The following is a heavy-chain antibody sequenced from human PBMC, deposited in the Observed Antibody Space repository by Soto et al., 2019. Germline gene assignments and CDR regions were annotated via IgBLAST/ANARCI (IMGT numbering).Heavy chain of an antibody. CDR3: ARDLYYDFWSGYGSNYYYGMGV. CDR2: IYYSGST. V-gene: IGHV4-59*01. D-gene: IGHD3-3*01. CDR1: GGSISSYY. J-gene: IGHJ6*02. Sequence: PSETLSRTDTVAGGSISSYYWSWIRQPPGKGLEWIGYIYYSGSTNYNPSLKSRVTISVDTSKNQFSLKLSSVTAADTAVYYCARDLYYDFWSGYGSNYYYGMGVWGQGTTVTVSS.